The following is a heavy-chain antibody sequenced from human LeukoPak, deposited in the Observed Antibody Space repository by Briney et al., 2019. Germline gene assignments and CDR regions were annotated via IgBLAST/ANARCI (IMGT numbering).Heavy chain of an antibody. V-gene: IGHV4-39*01. Sequence: SETLSLTRTVSGGSISSSSYYWGWIRQPPGKGLEWIGSIYYSGSTYYNPSLKSRVTISVDTSKNQFSLKLSSVTAADTAVYYCARHHPVSRLLPKGGFDYWGQGTLVTVSS. CDR1: GGSISSSSYY. D-gene: IGHD3-22*01. CDR3: ARHHPVSRLLPKGGFDY. J-gene: IGHJ4*02. CDR2: IYYSGST.